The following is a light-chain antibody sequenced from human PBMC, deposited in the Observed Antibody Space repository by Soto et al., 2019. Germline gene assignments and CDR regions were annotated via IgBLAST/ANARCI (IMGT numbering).Light chain of an antibody. CDR3: QQYDNWPIT. J-gene: IGKJ5*01. Sequence: EIVLTQSPGTLSLSPGERATLSCRASQSIRSNYLAWYQQKPGQAPRLLIYGASTRATGIPARFSGSGSGTEFTLTISSLQSEDFAVYYCQQYDNWPITFGQGNDWRL. V-gene: IGKV3-15*01. CDR1: QSIRSN. CDR2: GAS.